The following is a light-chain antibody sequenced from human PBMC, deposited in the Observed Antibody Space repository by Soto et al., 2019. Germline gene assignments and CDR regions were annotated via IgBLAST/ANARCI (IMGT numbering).Light chain of an antibody. Sequence: QSALTQPASVSGSPGQSITISCTGTSSDVGVYNYVSWYQQHPGKAPKLMIYEVSNRPSGVSNRFSGSKSGNTASLIISGLRAEDEADDDYSSYTSISARHVVFGGGTKLTVL. CDR2: EVS. J-gene: IGLJ2*01. V-gene: IGLV2-14*03. CDR3: SSYTSISARHVV. CDR1: SSDVGVYNY.